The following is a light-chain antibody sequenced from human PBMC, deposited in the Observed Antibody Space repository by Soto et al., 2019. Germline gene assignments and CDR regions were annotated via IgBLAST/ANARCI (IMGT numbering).Light chain of an antibody. CDR2: GNS. V-gene: IGLV1-40*01. J-gene: IGLJ1*01. CDR1: SSNIGAGYD. Sequence: QSVLTQPPSVSGAPGQRVTISCTGSSSNIGAGYDVHWYQQLPGTAPKLLISGNSNRPSGVPDRFSGSKSRTSASLAITGLQAEDEADYYCQSYDSSLSGRVFGTGTKVTVL. CDR3: QSYDSSLSGRV.